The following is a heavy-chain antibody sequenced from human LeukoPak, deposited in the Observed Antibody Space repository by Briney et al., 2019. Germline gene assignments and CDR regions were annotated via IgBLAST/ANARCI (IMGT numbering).Heavy chain of an antibody. Sequence: GGSLRLSCAASGFTFSSYAMHWVRQAPGKGLEWVAVISYDGSNKYYADSVKGRFTISRDNSKNTLYLQMNSLRAEDTAVYYCARERAGYSSSRYGVLDAFDIWGQGTMVTVSS. CDR2: ISYDGSNK. V-gene: IGHV3-30-3*01. D-gene: IGHD6-13*01. CDR3: ARERAGYSSSRYGVLDAFDI. J-gene: IGHJ3*02. CDR1: GFTFSSYA.